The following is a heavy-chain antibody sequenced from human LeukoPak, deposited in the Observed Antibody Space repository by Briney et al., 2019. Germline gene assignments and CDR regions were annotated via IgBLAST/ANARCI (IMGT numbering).Heavy chain of an antibody. D-gene: IGHD4-23*01. CDR3: ARLRVVTRYGYYYYGMDV. CDR2: IYYSGST. CDR1: GGSISSYY. V-gene: IGHV4-59*08. J-gene: IGHJ6*02. Sequence: SETLSLTCTVSGGSISSYYWSWIRQPPGKGLEWIGYIYYSGSTNYNPSLKSRVTISVGTSKNQFSLKLSSVTAADTAVYYCARLRVVTRYGYYYYGMDVWGQGTTVTVSS.